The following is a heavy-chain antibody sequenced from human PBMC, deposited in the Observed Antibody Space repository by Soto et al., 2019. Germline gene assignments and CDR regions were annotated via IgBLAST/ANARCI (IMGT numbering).Heavy chain of an antibody. CDR3: ARDFGFDDV. CDR1: GFTFNIYD. V-gene: IGHV3-48*02. Sequence: GVSLRLSCAASGFTFNIYDMNWVRQAPGKGLEWVSYISSSSDTIYYADSVKGRFTISRDNAENSLYLQMNSLRDEDTAVYYCARDFGFDDVWGQGTTVTVSS. CDR2: ISSSSDTI. J-gene: IGHJ6*02. D-gene: IGHD3-9*01.